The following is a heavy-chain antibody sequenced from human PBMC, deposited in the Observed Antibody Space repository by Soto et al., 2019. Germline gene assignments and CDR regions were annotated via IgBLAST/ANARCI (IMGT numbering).Heavy chain of an antibody. CDR3: PRLVYDTRLNYMYLDF. Sequence: SETLSLTCAVSGVSISSGNWWTGVCQTPQRGLEYIGEIFHDGTVNYYPSLERRVAISVDTSKNQLSLKLTSVTAADTAIYFCPRLVYDTRLNYMYLDFWGQGALVTVSS. V-gene: IGHV4-4*02. CDR2: IFHDGTV. CDR1: GVSISSGNW. D-gene: IGHD2-8*01. J-gene: IGHJ4*02.